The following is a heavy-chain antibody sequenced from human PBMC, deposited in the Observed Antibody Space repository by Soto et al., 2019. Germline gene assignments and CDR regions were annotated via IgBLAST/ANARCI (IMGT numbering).Heavy chain of an antibody. CDR2: ISANDVGT. J-gene: IGHJ4*02. CDR1: GFTLMNYA. CDR3: AKAKNDYNWDNRPPFDY. D-gene: IGHD1-20*01. V-gene: IGHV3-23*01. Sequence: LXLSCEASGFTLMNYAMTWVRQAPGKGLEWFSLISANDVGTYYAESVKTRFTISTDQSRNTVYLQMDSLRADDTAIYYCAKAKNDYNWDNRPPFDYWGQGTLVTVSS.